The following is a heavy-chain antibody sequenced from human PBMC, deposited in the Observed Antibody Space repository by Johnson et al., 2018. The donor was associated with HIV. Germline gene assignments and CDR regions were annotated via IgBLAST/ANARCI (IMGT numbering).Heavy chain of an antibody. D-gene: IGHD5-18*01. V-gene: IGHV3-33*06. CDR3: AKDRGTAMDNDAFDI. Sequence: QVQLVESGGGMVQPGRSLRLSCAASGFTFSSYGMHWVRQAPGKGLEWVAVIWYDGSNKYYADSVKGRFTISRDNSKNTLYLQMRSLRAEDTAVYYCAKDRGTAMDNDAFDIWGQGTMVTVSS. CDR2: IWYDGSNK. J-gene: IGHJ3*02. CDR1: GFTFSSYG.